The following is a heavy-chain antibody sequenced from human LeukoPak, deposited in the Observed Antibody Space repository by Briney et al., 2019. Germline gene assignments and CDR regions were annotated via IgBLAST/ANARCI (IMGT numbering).Heavy chain of an antibody. Sequence: SETLSLTCAVSGGSFSGYYWTWIRQAPGKGLEWIGEIHHTGSTSFNPSLKTRISMSVDTSKDQFSLNLTSLTAADTAVYYCARVTATLTNLKRQEYFGYWGQGTLVTVSS. D-gene: IGHD2-21*02. J-gene: IGHJ4*02. CDR3: ARVTATLTNLKRQEYFGY. CDR2: IHHTGST. V-gene: IGHV4-34*01. CDR1: GGSFSGYY.